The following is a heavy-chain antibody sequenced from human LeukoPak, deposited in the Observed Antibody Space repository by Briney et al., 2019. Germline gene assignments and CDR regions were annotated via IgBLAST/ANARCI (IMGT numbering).Heavy chain of an antibody. Sequence: PSETLSLTCTVSGGSISGYYWSWIRQPPGKGLEWIGFIYYTGSTNYNPSLKSRVTISVDTSKNQFSLKLSSVTAADTAVYYCARGDVVVLPAASLCLDYWGQGTLVTVSS. D-gene: IGHD2-2*01. J-gene: IGHJ4*02. V-gene: IGHV4-59*01. CDR1: GGSISGYY. CDR3: ARGDVVVLPAASLCLDY. CDR2: IYYTGST.